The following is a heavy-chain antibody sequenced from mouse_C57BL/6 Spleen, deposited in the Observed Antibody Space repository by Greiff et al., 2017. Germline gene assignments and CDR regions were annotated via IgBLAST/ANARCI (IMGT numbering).Heavy chain of an antibody. CDR1: GYTFTSYW. CDR3: ASSKVCGYYSWFAY. D-gene: IGHD2-3*01. Sequence: QVQLQQPGAELVKPGASVKLSCEASGYTFTSYWMHWVKQKPGQGLEWIGMIHPNSGSTNYNEKFKSKVTLTVDKSTSTSYMQLSSLTSADSAVYYCASSKVCGYYSWFAYWGQGTLVTVSA. CDR2: IHPNSGST. J-gene: IGHJ3*01. V-gene: IGHV1-64*01.